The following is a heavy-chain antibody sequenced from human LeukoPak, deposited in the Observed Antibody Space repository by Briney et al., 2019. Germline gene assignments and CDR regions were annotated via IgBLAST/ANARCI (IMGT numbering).Heavy chain of an antibody. Sequence: ASETVSFTVSAYTLTELSMHWVRQAPGKGLGWMGGFDPEDGETIYAQKFQGRVTITEDTSTTTAYMELSSLRSEDTAVYYCATQEGYCSGGSCYRNNWFYPWGQGTLVTVSS. CDR3: ATQEGYCSGGSCYRNNWFYP. CDR1: AYTLTELS. CDR2: FDPEDGET. D-gene: IGHD2-15*01. J-gene: IGHJ5*02. V-gene: IGHV1-24*01.